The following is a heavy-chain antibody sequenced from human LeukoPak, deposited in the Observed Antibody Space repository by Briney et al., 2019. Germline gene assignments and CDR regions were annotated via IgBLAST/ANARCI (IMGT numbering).Heavy chain of an antibody. CDR3: ARKEWELHFDL. D-gene: IGHD1-26*01. V-gene: IGHV4-59*01. CDR1: GASLNNYY. Sequence: SETLSLTCTVSGASLNNYYWSWIRQPPGMGLEWIGYIHSSGSTNHNPSLKSRVAISIDTSKNQFSLRVNSMTAADAAVYYCARKEWELHFDLWGRGSPVTVSS. CDR2: IHSSGST. J-gene: IGHJ2*01.